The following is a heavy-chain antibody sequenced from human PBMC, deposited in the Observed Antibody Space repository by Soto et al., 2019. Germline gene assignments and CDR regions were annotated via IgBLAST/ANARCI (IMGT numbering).Heavy chain of an antibody. J-gene: IGHJ6*02. V-gene: IGHV3-48*02. Sequence: GGSLQLYCAASGVTVSTYSWTWVRHAPGKGLEWVSYIRGRSSAIYYADSVKGRFTISRDNAKNSLYLQMNSLRDEDTAMYHWARCAGGGYYNCYAMDVWDRG. CDR1: GVTVSTYS. CDR3: ARCAGGGYYNCYAMDV. D-gene: IGHD2-15*01. CDR2: IRGRSSAI.